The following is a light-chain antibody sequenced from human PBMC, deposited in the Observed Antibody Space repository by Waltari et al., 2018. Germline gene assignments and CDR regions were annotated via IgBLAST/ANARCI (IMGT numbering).Light chain of an antibody. Sequence: QSALTQPASVSGSPGQSITISCTGTNSDVGGYNYVSWYQQHPGKAPKLMIFDVSNRPSGVSSRFSGSKSGNTASLTISGLQAEDEADYYCSSFTSTNTLVVFGGGTKLTVL. CDR2: DVS. V-gene: IGLV2-14*03. CDR3: SSFTSTNTLVV. CDR1: NSDVGGYNY. J-gene: IGLJ2*01.